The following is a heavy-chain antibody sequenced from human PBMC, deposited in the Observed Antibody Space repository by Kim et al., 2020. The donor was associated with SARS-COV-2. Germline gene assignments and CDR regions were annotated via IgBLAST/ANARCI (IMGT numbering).Heavy chain of an antibody. Sequence: SETLSLTCTVSGYSISSGYYWGWIRQPPGKGLEWIGSIYHSGSTYYNPSLKSRVTISVDTSKNQFSLKLSSVTAADTAVYYCARLGIAAAGKVDWFDPWGQGTLVTVSS. CDR3: ARLGIAAAGKVDWFDP. CDR1: GYSISSGYY. V-gene: IGHV4-38-2*02. J-gene: IGHJ5*02. CDR2: IYHSGST. D-gene: IGHD6-13*01.